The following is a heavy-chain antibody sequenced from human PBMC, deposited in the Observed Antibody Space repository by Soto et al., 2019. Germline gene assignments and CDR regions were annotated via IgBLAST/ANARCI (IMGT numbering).Heavy chain of an antibody. Sequence: ASVKVSCKASGYTFTGYYMHWVRQAPGQGLEWMGWINPNSGGTNYAQKFQGWVTMTRDTSISTAYMELSRLRSDDTAVYYCARDAQSIAARPSNYYGMDVWGQGTTVTAP. J-gene: IGHJ6*02. V-gene: IGHV1-2*04. CDR1: GYTFTGYY. CDR2: INPNSGGT. CDR3: ARDAQSIAARPSNYYGMDV. D-gene: IGHD6-6*01.